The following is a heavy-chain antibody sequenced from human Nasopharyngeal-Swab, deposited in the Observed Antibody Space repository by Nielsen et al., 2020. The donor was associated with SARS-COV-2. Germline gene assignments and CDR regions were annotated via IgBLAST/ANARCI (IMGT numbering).Heavy chain of an antibody. CDR2: IGDKAHNYAT. J-gene: IGHJ4*02. Sequence: GESLNLSCAASGFIFSETAMHWVRQASETGLEWRSRIGDKAHNYATTYGASMKGRFTISRDDSKNTAFLQMDSLKTEDTALYYCTTDFYFDYWGQGTLVTVSS. CDR1: GFIFSETA. V-gene: IGHV3-73*01. CDR3: TTDFYFDY.